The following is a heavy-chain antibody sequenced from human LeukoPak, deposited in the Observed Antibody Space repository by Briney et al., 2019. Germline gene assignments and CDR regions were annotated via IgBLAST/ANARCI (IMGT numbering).Heavy chain of an antibody. D-gene: IGHD6-19*01. CDR2: IRSSSTTI. CDR3: ARGAGSSGSFDY. V-gene: IGHV3-48*04. CDR1: GFTFSNYG. Sequence: GGSLRLSCAASGFTFSNYGMNWVRQAPGKGLEWVSYIRSSSTTIYYADSVKGRFTISRDNAKNSLYLQMNSLRAEDTAVYYCARGAGSSGSFDYWGQGTLVTVSS. J-gene: IGHJ4*02.